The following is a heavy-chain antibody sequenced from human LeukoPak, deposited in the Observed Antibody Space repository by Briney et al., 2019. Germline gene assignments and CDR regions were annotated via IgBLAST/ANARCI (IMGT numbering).Heavy chain of an antibody. CDR1: GGSFSGYY. CDR3: ARGWRVLRYFDWSYNWFDP. CDR2: INHSGST. V-gene: IGHV4-34*01. D-gene: IGHD3-9*01. J-gene: IGHJ5*02. Sequence: PSETLSLTCAVYGGSFSGYYWGWIRQPPGKGLEWIGEINHSGSTNYNPSLKSRVTISVDTSKNQFSLKLSSVTAADTAVYYCARGWRVLRYFDWSYNWFDPWGQGTLVTVSS.